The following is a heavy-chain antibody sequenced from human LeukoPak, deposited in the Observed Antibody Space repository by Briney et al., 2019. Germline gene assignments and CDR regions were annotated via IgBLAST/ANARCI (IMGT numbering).Heavy chain of an antibody. J-gene: IGHJ4*02. D-gene: IGHD3-16*02. CDR2: ISSSSSYI. V-gene: IGHV3-21*04. CDR3: ARDSGGTYRYFDY. Sequence: GGSLRLSCAASGFTFSSYSMNWVRQAPGKGLEWVSSISSSSSYIYYADSVKGRFTISRDNAKNSLYLQMNSLRAEDTAVYYCARDSGGTYRYFDYWGQGTLVTVSS. CDR1: GFTFSSYS.